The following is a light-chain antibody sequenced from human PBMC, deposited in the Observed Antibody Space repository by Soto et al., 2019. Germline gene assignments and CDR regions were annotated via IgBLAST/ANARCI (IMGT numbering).Light chain of an antibody. Sequence: SYELAQAPSVSVGPGQTATITCGGNRIGYKTVHWYQQKPGQAPVVVVHDDRDRPSGIPERFSGANSGDTATLTISRVEAGDEADYFCQVWDSSRDQCVFGTGTKVTVL. CDR2: DDR. V-gene: IGLV3-21*02. CDR1: RIGYKT. CDR3: QVWDSSRDQCV. J-gene: IGLJ1*01.